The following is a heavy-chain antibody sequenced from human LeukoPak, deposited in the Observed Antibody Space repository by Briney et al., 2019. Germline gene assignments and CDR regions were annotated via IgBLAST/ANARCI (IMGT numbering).Heavy chain of an antibody. D-gene: IGHD5-24*01. CDR3: ARDNSVRDEAWWFNP. J-gene: IGHJ5*02. CDR1: GYTFTSNY. V-gene: IGHV1-46*01. CDR2: ISPSGGST. Sequence: ASVKVSSKAFGYTFTSNYMHWVRQAPGQGPEWMGVISPSGGSTTYAQKFQGRVTLTRDMSASTDYLELSSLRSEDAAVYYCARDNSVRDEAWWFNPWGQGTLVTVSS.